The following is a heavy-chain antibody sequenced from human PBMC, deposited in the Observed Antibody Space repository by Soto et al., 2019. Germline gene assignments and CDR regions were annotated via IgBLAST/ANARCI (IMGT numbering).Heavy chain of an antibody. D-gene: IGHD3-3*01. J-gene: IGHJ4*02. V-gene: IGHV4-39*01. CDR1: GGSISSSSYY. Sequence: KPSETLSLTCTVSGGSISSSSYYWGWIRQPPGKGLEWIGSIYYSGSTYYNPSLKSRVTISVDTSKNQFSLKLSSVTAADTAVYYCARMYYDFWSGYYRYFDYWGQGTLVTVSS. CDR3: ARMYYDFWSGYYRYFDY. CDR2: IYYSGST.